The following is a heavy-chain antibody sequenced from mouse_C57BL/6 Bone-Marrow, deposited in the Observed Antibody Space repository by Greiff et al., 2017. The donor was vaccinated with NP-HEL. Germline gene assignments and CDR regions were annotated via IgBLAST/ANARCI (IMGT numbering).Heavy chain of an antibody. Sequence: VQLVESGAELARPGASVKMSCKASGYTFTSYTMHWVKQRPGQGLEWIGYINPSSGYTKYNQKFKDKATLTADKSSSTAYMQLSSLTSEDSAVYYCARRDYYGSSYSAWFAYWGQGTLVTVSA. D-gene: IGHD1-1*01. CDR2: INPSSGYT. CDR1: GYTFTSYT. V-gene: IGHV1-4*01. CDR3: ARRDYYGSSYSAWFAY. J-gene: IGHJ3*01.